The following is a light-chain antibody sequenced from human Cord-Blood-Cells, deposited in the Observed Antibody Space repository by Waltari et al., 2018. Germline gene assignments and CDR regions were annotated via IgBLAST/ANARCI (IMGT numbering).Light chain of an antibody. V-gene: IGKV4-1*01. Sequence: DIVMTQSPDSLAVSLGERATINCKSSQSVLYSSNNKNYLAWYQQKPGRPPKLLIYWASTRESGVPDRFSGSGSGTDFTLTISSLQAEDVAVYYCQQYYSTPLTFGGGTKVGSN. CDR2: WAS. CDR1: QSVLYSSNNKNY. CDR3: QQYYSTPLT. J-gene: IGKJ4*01.